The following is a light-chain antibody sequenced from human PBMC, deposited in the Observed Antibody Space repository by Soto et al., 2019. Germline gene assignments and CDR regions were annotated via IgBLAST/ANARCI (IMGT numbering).Light chain of an antibody. CDR2: GNS. CDR1: SSNIGAGYD. Sequence: QSVLTQPPSVSGAPGQRVTISCTGSSSNIGAGYDVHWYQQLPGTAPKLLIYGNSNRPSGVPDRFSGSKSGTSASLAITGLQADDEADYYCQSYDSSLSGVVFGGGTKVTVL. V-gene: IGLV1-40*01. J-gene: IGLJ2*01. CDR3: QSYDSSLSGVV.